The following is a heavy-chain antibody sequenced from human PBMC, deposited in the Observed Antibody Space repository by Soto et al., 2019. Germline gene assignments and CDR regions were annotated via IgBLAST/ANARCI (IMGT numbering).Heavy chain of an antibody. CDR1: GGSVSSGSYY. V-gene: IGHV4-61*01. Sequence: SETLSLTCTVSGGSVSSGSYYWSWIRQPPGKGLEWIGYIYYSGSTNYNPSLKSRVTISVDTSKNQFSLKLSSVTAADTAVYYCARDRQAMAGKIYYYYGMDVWGQGTTVTVSS. CDR3: ARDRQAMAGKIYYYYGMDV. CDR2: IYYSGST. D-gene: IGHD5-18*01. J-gene: IGHJ6*02.